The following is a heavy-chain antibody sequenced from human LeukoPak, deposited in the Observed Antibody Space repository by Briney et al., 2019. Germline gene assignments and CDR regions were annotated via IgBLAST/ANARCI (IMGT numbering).Heavy chain of an antibody. CDR2: ISAYNGNT. Sequence: ASVKVSCKASGYTFTSYGISWVRQAPGQGLEWMGWISAYNGNTNYAQKLQGRVTMTTDTSTSTAYMELRSPRSDDTAVYYCTRVESPSGYGYNWFDPWGQGTLVTVSS. J-gene: IGHJ5*02. V-gene: IGHV1-18*01. D-gene: IGHD5-12*01. CDR1: GYTFTSYG. CDR3: TRVESPSGYGYNWFDP.